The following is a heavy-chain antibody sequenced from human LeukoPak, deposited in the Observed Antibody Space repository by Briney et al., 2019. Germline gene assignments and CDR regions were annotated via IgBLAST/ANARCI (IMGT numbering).Heavy chain of an antibody. D-gene: IGHD3-9*01. Sequence: GGSLRLSCAASGFSFTSFWMSWVRQAPGKGLEWVGRIKSKTDGGTTEYAAPVKGRFTISRDDSKNTLYLQMNSLETEDTAVYYCATYRTGYYYFDYWGPGTLVTVSS. V-gene: IGHV3-15*01. J-gene: IGHJ4*02. CDR1: GFSFTSFW. CDR2: IKSKTDGGTT. CDR3: ATYRTGYYYFDY.